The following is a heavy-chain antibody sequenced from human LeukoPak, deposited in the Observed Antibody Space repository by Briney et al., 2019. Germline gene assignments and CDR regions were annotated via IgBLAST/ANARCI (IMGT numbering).Heavy chain of an antibody. J-gene: IGHJ4*02. D-gene: IGHD5-12*01. CDR3: ARARDGYNFVDY. V-gene: IGHV1-69*04. CDR2: IIPILGIA. CDR1: GGTFSSYA. Sequence: GASVKVSCKASGGTFSSYAISWVRQAPGQGLEWMGRIIPILGIADYAQKFQGRVTMTRDTSTSTVYMELSSLRSEDTAVYYCARARDGYNFVDYWGQGTLVTVSS.